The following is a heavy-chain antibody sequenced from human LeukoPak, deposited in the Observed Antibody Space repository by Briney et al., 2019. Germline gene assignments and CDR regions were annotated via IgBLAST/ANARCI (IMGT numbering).Heavy chain of an antibody. V-gene: IGHV4-38-2*02. CDR1: GGSISSGAY. Sequence: PSETLSLTCTVSGGSISSGAYWGWVRQPPGKGLEWIATIYRTGSTYYNPSLESRVTISIDTSKNQFSLKLNSVTAADTAVYYCARQHDSYYYYYIDVWGSGTTVTVSS. CDR2: IYRTGST. CDR3: ARQHDSYYYYYIDV. J-gene: IGHJ6*03.